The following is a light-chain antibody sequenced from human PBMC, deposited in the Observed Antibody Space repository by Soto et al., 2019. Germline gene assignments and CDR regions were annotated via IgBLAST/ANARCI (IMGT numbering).Light chain of an antibody. Sequence: EIVMTQSPATLSVSPGETATLSCRAGQNINSYLAWYQQKPGQAPRLLVYGASTRATGIPARFSGSGSATEFTFTISSLQSEDFAVYYCQQYNDWPLTFGGGTKVDIK. J-gene: IGKJ4*01. CDR1: QNINSY. V-gene: IGKV3-15*01. CDR3: QQYNDWPLT. CDR2: GAS.